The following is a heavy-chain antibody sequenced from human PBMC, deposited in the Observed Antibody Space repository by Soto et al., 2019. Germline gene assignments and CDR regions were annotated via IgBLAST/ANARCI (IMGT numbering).Heavy chain of an antibody. Sequence: SETLSLTCTVSGGSISSYYWSWIRQPPGKGLEWIGYIYYSGSTNYNPSLKSRVTISVDTSKNQFSLKLSSVTAADTAVYYCARYGSWGLIDYWGQGTLVTVSS. CDR3: ARYGSWGLIDY. D-gene: IGHD2-15*01. J-gene: IGHJ4*02. V-gene: IGHV4-59*01. CDR2: IYYSGST. CDR1: GGSISSYY.